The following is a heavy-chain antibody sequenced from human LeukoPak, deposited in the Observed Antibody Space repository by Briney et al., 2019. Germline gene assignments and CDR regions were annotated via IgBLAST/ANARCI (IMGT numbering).Heavy chain of an antibody. J-gene: IGHJ4*02. CDR3: ARSLILTGYFGY. CDR2: IYFSGST. Sequence: SETQSLTCTVSGGSISSSSYYWGWIRQPPGKGLQWYGRIYFSGSTYYNPSLKSRVTISVDTSKNQFSLKLSSVTAADTAVYYCARSLILTGYFGYWGQGTLVTVSS. V-gene: IGHV4-39*01. D-gene: IGHD3-9*01. CDR1: GGSISSSSYY.